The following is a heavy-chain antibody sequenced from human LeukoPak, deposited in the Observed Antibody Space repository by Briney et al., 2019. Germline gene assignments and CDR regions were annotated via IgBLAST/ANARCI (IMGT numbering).Heavy chain of an antibody. CDR1: GFTFSNYW. Sequence: PGGSLRLSCAASGFTFSNYWMSWVRQAPGKGLEWAANIQQDGSKIYYVDSVRGRFTISRDNAKNSVYLQMNSLRAEDTAMYYCATRRGESWGQGTLVTVSS. V-gene: IGHV3-7*01. CDR2: IQQDGSKI. CDR3: ATRRGES. D-gene: IGHD3-16*01. J-gene: IGHJ5*02.